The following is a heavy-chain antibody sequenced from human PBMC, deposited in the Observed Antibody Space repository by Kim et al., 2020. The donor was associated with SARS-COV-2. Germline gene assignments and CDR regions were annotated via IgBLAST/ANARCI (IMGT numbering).Heavy chain of an antibody. V-gene: IGHV3-23*01. CDR1: GFLFDVYA. D-gene: IGHD2-2*01. CDR2: MSSRSATT. CDR3: ARGPPCTSDSCFVMGDLDY. J-gene: IGHJ4*02. Sequence: GGSLRLSCVGSGFLFDVYAMTWVRQAPGKGLEWVSSMSSRSATTYYADSVRGRFTVSRDNLKTILYLDLTNIRADDTARYYCARGPPCTSDSCFVMGDLDYWGQGTTVT.